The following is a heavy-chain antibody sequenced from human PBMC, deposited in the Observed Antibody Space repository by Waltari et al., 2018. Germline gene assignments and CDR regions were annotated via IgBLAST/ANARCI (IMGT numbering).Heavy chain of an antibody. D-gene: IGHD6-19*01. V-gene: IGHV3-33*01. CDR2: IWYDGSNK. J-gene: IGHJ4*02. Sequence: QVQLVESGGGVVQPGRSLRLSCASSGFTFSNDGLHWVRQAPGKGLEWVAVIWYDGSNKYYADSVKGRVTISRDNSKNTLYLQMNSLRAEDTAVYYCAREVESSGQDYFDYWGQGTLVTVSS. CDR1: GFTFSNDG. CDR3: AREVESSGQDYFDY.